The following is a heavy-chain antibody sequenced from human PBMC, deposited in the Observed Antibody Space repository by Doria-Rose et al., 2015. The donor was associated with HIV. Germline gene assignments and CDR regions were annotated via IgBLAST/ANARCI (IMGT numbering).Heavy chain of an antibody. CDR2: SFSVDER. Sequence: QVQLVQSGPVLVKPTETLTLTCTVSGVSLSSPGMGVSWIRQPPGKALEWLANSFSVDERSYNTSLKSRLTISRGTSKRQVVLTMTDMDPVDTATYYCARIKSSRWYHKYYFDFWGQGTLVIVSA. D-gene: IGHD6-13*01. J-gene: IGHJ4*02. CDR1: GVSLSSPGMG. CDR3: ARIKSSRWYHKYYFDF. V-gene: IGHV2-26*01.